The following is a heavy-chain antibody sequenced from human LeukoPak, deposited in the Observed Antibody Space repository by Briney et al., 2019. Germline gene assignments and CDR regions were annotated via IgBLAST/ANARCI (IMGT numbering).Heavy chain of an antibody. Sequence: PSETLSLTCTVSGDSISSNYWNWIRQPPGKGLEWIGSIYYSGSANYNPSLKSRATISADMSKKQISLKLASVTGADTAVYYCAGERGEEYSSGWYKTNFFYNWGQGIRVTVSS. D-gene: IGHD6-19*01. CDR2: IYYSGSA. CDR3: AGERGEEYSSGWYKTNFFYN. J-gene: IGHJ4*02. CDR1: GDSISSNY. V-gene: IGHV4-59*12.